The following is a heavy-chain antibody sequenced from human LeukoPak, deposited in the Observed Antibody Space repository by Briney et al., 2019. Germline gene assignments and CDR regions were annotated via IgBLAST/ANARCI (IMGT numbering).Heavy chain of an antibody. Sequence: EASVKVSCTASGYTFTGYHMHWVRQAPGQGLEWMGRINPNSGDTNNAQKFQGRATMTRDTSISTAYMDLSRLTSDDTAVYYCARDYCSSTSCLFDYWGQGTLVTVSS. CDR2: INPNSGDT. CDR3: ARDYCSSTSCLFDY. CDR1: GYTFTGYH. J-gene: IGHJ4*02. D-gene: IGHD2-2*01. V-gene: IGHV1-2*06.